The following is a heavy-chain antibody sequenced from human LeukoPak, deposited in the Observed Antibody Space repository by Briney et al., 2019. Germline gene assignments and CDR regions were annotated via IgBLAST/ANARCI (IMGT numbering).Heavy chain of an antibody. V-gene: IGHV3-74*01. CDR2: NKSDESST. CDR3: ARGGATGHFDY. CDR1: GFTFSSYW. J-gene: IGHJ4*02. Sequence: GGSLRLSCAASGFTFSSYWMHWVRQAPGKGLVWVSRNKSDESSTSYADSAKGRFTISRDNAKNTLYLQMNSLRAEGTAVYYCARGGATGHFDYWGQGTLVTVSS. D-gene: IGHD1-26*01.